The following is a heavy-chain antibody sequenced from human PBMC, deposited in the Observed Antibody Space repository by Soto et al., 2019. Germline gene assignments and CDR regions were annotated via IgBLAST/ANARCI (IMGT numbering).Heavy chain of an antibody. V-gene: IGHV1-2*04. J-gene: IGHJ4*02. CDR1: GYTFTGYY. CDR3: ARDESNYDILTGYYMAPYFGH. D-gene: IGHD3-9*01. Sequence: ASVKVSCKASGYTFTGYYMHWVRQAPGQGLEWMGWINPNSGGTNYAQKFQGWVTMTRDTSISTAYVELSRLRSDDTAVYYCARDESNYDILTGYYMAPYFGHWGQGTLVTVSS. CDR2: INPNSGGT.